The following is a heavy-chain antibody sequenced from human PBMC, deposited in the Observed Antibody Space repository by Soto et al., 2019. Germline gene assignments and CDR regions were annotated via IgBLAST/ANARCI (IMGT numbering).Heavy chain of an antibody. CDR1: GYNFNNFY. CDR2: IDPSDSYT. D-gene: IGHD3-3*01. J-gene: IGHJ6*02. CDR3: ARLGFDYDFLSGYYNVHHYYGIDV. V-gene: IGHV5-10-1*01. Sequence: GESLKISCKGSGYNFNNFYITWVRQMPGKGLEWMGRIDPSDSYTHYNPSFQGHVTITVDKSINTAYLQWSRLKASDTAMYYCARLGFDYDFLSGYYNVHHYYGIDVWGQGTTVTVSS.